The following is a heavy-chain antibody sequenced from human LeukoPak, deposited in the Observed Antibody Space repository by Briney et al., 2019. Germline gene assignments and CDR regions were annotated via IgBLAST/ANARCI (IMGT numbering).Heavy chain of an antibody. J-gene: IGHJ6*02. V-gene: IGHV3-74*01. CDR3: ARGYYEMDV. CDR1: GFTFSSYW. CDR2: INYDGSST. Sequence: PGGSLRLSCTASGFTFSSYWMNWVRQVPGKGPVWVSRINYDGSSTNYADSVKGRFTISRDNAKNTLYLQMSSLRAEDTAVYFCARGYYEMDVWGQGTTVTVSS.